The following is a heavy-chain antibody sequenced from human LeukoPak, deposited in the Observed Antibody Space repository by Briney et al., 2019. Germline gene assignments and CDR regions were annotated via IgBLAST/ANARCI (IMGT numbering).Heavy chain of an antibody. D-gene: IGHD6-13*01. CDR1: GFTFSNYA. J-gene: IGHJ4*02. Sequence: GGSLRLSCAASGFTFSNYAMHWVRQAPGKGLEWVAVISYDGSNRYYADSVKGRFTISRDNSKNTLYLQMNSLRTEDTAVYYCARGDSSWDYFDYWGQGTLVTVSS. CDR3: ARGDSSWDYFDY. CDR2: ISYDGSNR. V-gene: IGHV3-30-3*01.